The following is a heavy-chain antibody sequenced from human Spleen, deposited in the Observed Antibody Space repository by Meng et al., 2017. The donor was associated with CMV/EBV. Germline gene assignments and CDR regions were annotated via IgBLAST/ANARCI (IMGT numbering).Heavy chain of an antibody. CDR2: INDGCGTT. CDR1: GFIFNKYA. Sequence: GESRKISCAASGFIFNKYAMTSIRQAPGKGLEWVTTINDGCGTTYYADSVKGRFTISRDNSRNTLHLQMNSLRAEDTALYYCAKGDDFWSGYYHYWGQGTQVTVSS. D-gene: IGHD3-3*01. J-gene: IGHJ4*02. CDR3: AKGDDFWSGYYHY. V-gene: IGHV3-23*01.